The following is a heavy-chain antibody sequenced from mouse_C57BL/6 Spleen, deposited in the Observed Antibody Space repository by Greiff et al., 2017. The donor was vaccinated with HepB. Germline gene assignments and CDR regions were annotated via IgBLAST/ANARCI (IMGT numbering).Heavy chain of an antibody. V-gene: IGHV8-12*01. J-gene: IGHJ2*01. Sequence: QVTLKVSGPGILQSSQTLSLTCSFSGFSLSTSGMGVSWIRQPSGKGLGWLAHIYWDDDKRYNPSLKSRLIISKDTSRNQVFIKITSVDTADTATYDCARIRTTVVATRGYFGYWGQGTTLTVSS. D-gene: IGHD1-1*01. CDR1: GFSLSTSGMG. CDR2: IYWDDDK. CDR3: ARIRTTVVATRGYFGY.